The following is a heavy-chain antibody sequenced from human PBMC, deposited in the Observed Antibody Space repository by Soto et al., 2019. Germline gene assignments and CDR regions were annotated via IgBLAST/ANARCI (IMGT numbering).Heavy chain of an antibody. D-gene: IGHD6-13*01. J-gene: IGHJ5*02. V-gene: IGHV1-46*01. Sequence: QVQLVQSGAEVKKPGASVKVSCKASGYIFTNYYIHWVRQAPGQGLEWMAIINPLPTSGSTNYAQKIQGRVTVNRDTSTSTVYLKLSSPASDDPAVYYCARDLAAAASWGQGTLVTVSS. CDR1: GYIFTNYY. CDR2: INPLPTSGST. CDR3: ARDLAAAAS.